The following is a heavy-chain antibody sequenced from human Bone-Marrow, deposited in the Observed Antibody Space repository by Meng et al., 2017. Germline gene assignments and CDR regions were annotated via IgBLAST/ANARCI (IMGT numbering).Heavy chain of an antibody. J-gene: IGHJ4*02. Sequence: KVSCKGSGYSFTSYWIGWVRQMPGKGLEWMGIIYPGDSDTRYSPSFQGQVTISADKSISTAYLQWSSLKASDTAIYYCAKDFVDYGDYECIFDYWGQGTLVTVSS. CDR2: IYPGDSDT. CDR1: GYSFTSYW. D-gene: IGHD4-17*01. CDR3: AKDFVDYGDYECIFDY. V-gene: IGHV5-51*01.